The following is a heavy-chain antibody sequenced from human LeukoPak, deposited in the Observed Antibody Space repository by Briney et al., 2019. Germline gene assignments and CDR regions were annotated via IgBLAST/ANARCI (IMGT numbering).Heavy chain of an antibody. D-gene: IGHD6-19*01. CDR2: INPNSGGT. CDR3: ARDFRQWLVWDLYY. CDR1: GYTFTGYY. Sequence: GASVKVPCKASGYTFTGYYMHWVRQAPGQGLEWMGWINPNSGGTNYARKFQGRVTMTRDTSISTAYMELSRLRSDDTAVYYCARDFRQWLVWDLYYWGQGTLVTVSS. V-gene: IGHV1-2*02. J-gene: IGHJ4*02.